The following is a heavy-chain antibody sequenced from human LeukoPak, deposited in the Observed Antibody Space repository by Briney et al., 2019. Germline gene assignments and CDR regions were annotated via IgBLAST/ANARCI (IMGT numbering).Heavy chain of an antibody. V-gene: IGHV3-21*01. Sequence: GGSLRLSCAASGFTFSSYSMNWVRQAPGKGLECVSSISSSSSYIYYADSVKGRFTISRDNAKNSLYLQMNSLRAEDTAVYYCARADGSGSYYMSGMDVWGQGTTVTVSS. CDR2: ISSSSSYI. CDR3: ARADGSGSYYMSGMDV. CDR1: GFTFSSYS. J-gene: IGHJ6*02. D-gene: IGHD3-10*01.